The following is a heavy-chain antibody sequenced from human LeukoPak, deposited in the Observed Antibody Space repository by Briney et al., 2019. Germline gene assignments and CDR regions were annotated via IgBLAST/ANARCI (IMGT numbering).Heavy chain of an antibody. CDR3: AKYSSSSSSAFDI. V-gene: IGHV3-23*01. CDR1: GFTFSSYA. J-gene: IGHJ3*02. CDR2: ISGSGGST. D-gene: IGHD6-6*01. Sequence: GGSLRLSCAASGFTFSSYAMSWVRQAPGKGLEWVSAISGSGGSTYYADSVKGRFTISRDNSKNTLYLQMNSLRAGDTAVYYCAKYSSSSSSAFDIWGQGTMVTVSS.